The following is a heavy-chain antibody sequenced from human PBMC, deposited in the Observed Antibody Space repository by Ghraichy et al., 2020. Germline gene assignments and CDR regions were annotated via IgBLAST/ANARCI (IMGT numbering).Heavy chain of an antibody. V-gene: IGHV3-23*01. CDR3: AKLFPRIGVVPAAGMDV. D-gene: IGHD2-2*01. Sequence: GESLNISCAASRFNFSNYAMTWVRQAPGKGLEWVSAMSGSGCSTYYADSGKGRFTISRDNSKNTLYLQMNSLRAEETAVYYCAKLFPRIGVVPAAGMDVWGQGTTVTVSS. J-gene: IGHJ6*02. CDR2: MSGSGCST. CDR1: RFNFSNYA.